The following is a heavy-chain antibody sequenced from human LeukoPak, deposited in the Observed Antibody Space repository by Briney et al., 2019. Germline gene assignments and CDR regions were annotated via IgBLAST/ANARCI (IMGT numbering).Heavy chain of an antibody. D-gene: IGHD6-6*01. CDR2: ISSSSSYI. V-gene: IGHV3-21*01. CDR1: GFTFSSYS. CDR3: ATKRLSSSRFDY. Sequence: PGGSLRLSCAASGFTFSSYSMNWVRQAPGNGLEWVSSISSSSSYIYYADSVKGRFTISRDNAKNSLYLQTNSLRAEDTAVYYCATKRLSSSRFDYWGQGTLVTVSS. J-gene: IGHJ4*02.